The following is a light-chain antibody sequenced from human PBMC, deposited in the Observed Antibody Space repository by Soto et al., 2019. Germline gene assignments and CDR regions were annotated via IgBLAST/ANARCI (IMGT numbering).Light chain of an antibody. CDR3: QQYASSPHT. J-gene: IGKJ2*01. CDR1: QSVSSSY. Sequence: EIVLTQSPGTLSLSPGERATLSCRASQSVSSSYLAWFQQKPGQAPRLLIYGASSRATGIPDRFSGSGSGTDFTLTISRLEPVDFAVFYCQQYASSPHTFGQGTKLEIK. CDR2: GAS. V-gene: IGKV3-20*01.